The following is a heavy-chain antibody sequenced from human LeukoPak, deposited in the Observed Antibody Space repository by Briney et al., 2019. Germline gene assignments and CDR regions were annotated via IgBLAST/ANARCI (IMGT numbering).Heavy chain of an antibody. J-gene: IGHJ3*01. CDR3: ARVSGTTDAFDF. V-gene: IGHV4-38-2*02. CDR2: IYHSGST. Sequence: SETLSLTCSVSGYSIGSDYYWGWIRQPPGKGLEWIGNIYHSGSTYYNPSLKSRVTISLDTSKNQFSLNLSSVTAADTAVYYCARVSGTTDAFDFWGQGTMVTVSS. CDR1: GYSIGSDYY. D-gene: IGHD1-7*01.